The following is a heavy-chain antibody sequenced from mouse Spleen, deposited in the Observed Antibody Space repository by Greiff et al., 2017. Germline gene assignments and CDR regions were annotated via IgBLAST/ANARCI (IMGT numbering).Heavy chain of an antibody. V-gene: IGHV5-9*01. Sequence: EVMLVESGGGLVKLGGSLKLSCAASGFTFSSYAMSWVRQTPEKRLEWVATISSGGGNTYYPDSVKGRFTISRDNAKNTLYPKMSSLKSEDTAMYYCARRVGYYFDYWGQGTTLTVSS. CDR2: ISSGGGNT. D-gene: IGHD1-1*02. CDR3: ARRVGYYFDY. CDR1: GFTFSSYA. J-gene: IGHJ2*01.